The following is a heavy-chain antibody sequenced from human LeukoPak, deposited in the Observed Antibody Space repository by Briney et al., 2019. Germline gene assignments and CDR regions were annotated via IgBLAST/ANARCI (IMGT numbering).Heavy chain of an antibody. V-gene: IGHV1-18*01. Sequence: ASVKVSCKASGYTFTSYGISWVRQAPGQGLEWMGWISAYNGNTNYAQKLQGRVTMTTDTSTSTAYMELRSLRSDDTAVYYCARYVGVVVVVAAADYWGQGTLVTVSS. CDR2: ISAYNGNT. J-gene: IGHJ4*02. CDR1: GYTFTSYG. D-gene: IGHD2-15*01. CDR3: ARYVGVVVVVAAADY.